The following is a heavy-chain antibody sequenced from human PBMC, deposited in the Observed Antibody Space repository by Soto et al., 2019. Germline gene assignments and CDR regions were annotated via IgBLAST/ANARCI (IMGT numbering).Heavy chain of an antibody. CDR2: MYKSDRA. CDR3: AREPLAHSYFDY. Sequence: ETLSLTCTVSGASINGFYWSWIRQSAGKGLEWIGRMYKSDRANYNLSLKSRVTMSVDTSRNQFSLKLTSVTAADTAVYFCAREPLAHSYFDYWGQGILVTVSS. J-gene: IGHJ4*02. CDR1: GASINGFY. V-gene: IGHV4-4*07.